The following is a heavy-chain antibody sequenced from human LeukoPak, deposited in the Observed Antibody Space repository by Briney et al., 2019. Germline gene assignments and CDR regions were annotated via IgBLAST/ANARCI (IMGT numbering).Heavy chain of an antibody. Sequence: GGSLRLSCAASGFTFTSYWMHWVRQAPGKGLVWVSRVDGDGSTTAYADSVKGRFTISRDNAKNTLYLQMNSLRAEDTAVYYCARPQHGDLYAFDIWGQGTMVTVSS. J-gene: IGHJ3*02. CDR1: GFTFTSYW. V-gene: IGHV3-74*01. CDR3: ARPQHGDLYAFDI. D-gene: IGHD4-17*01. CDR2: VDGDGSTT.